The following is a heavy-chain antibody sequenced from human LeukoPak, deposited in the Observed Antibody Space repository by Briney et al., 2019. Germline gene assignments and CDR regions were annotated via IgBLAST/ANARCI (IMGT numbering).Heavy chain of an antibody. Sequence: SETLSLTCTVSGGSLISYYWSWIRQPPGQGLEWIAYIHSSGYTNYNPSLRSRVTISVDTSKNHLSLTVTSVTAADTAVYYCAQRQGPNSGSYDYFDPWGQGTLVTVSS. CDR3: AQRQGPNSGSYDYFDP. CDR2: IHSSGYT. J-gene: IGHJ5*02. V-gene: IGHV4-4*09. D-gene: IGHD1-26*01. CDR1: GGSLISYY.